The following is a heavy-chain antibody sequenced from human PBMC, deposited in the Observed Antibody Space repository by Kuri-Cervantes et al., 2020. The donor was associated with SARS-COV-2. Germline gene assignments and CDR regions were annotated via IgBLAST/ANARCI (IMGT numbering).Heavy chain of an antibody. D-gene: IGHD7-27*01. CDR1: GFTFSSYW. CDR3: ARDGWGSSFDY. V-gene: IGHV3-7*01. CDR2: IKQDGSEK. J-gene: IGHJ4*02. Sequence: GESLKISCAASGFTFSSYWMSWVRQAPGKGLEWVANIKQDGSEKYYVDSVKGRFPISRDNAKNSLYLQVNSLRAEDTAVYYCARDGWGSSFDYWGQGTLVTVSS.